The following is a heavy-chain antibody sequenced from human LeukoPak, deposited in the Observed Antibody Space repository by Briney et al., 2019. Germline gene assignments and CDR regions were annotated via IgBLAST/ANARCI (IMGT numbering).Heavy chain of an antibody. D-gene: IGHD3/OR15-3a*01. CDR2: IYYSGST. CDR3: ARGALYDFDAFDI. J-gene: IGHJ3*02. CDR1: GGSISSYY. V-gene: IGHV4-59*12. Sequence: SETLSLTCTVSGGSISSYYWSWIRQPPGKGLEWIGYIYYSGSTYYNPSLKSRVTISVDTSKNQFSLKLSSVTAADTAVYYCARGALYDFDAFDIWGQGTMVTVSS.